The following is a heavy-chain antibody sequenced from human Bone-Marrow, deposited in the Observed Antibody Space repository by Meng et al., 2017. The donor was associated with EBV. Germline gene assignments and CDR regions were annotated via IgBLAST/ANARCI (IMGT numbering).Heavy chain of an antibody. V-gene: IGHV1-2*06. Sequence: QVQLVQPGAEVKEPGASVKVSCKASGYTFSGYYMHWVRQAPGQGLEWMGRINPNSGGTNYAQKFQGRVTMSRDTSISTAYMELSRLRSDDTALYYCARDLTNDYFDYWGQGTLVTVSS. CDR3: ARDLTNDYFDY. CDR1: GYTFSGYY. D-gene: IGHD3-3*01. CDR2: INPNSGGT. J-gene: IGHJ4*02.